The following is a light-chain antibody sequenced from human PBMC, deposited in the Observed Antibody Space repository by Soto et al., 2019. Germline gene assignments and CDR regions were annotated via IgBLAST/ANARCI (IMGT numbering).Light chain of an antibody. J-gene: IGKJ5*01. Sequence: IEVTQSPATLSLSPGDRATLSSTASQSVSRSYLAWYQQKPGLAPRLIIYDASTRATGIPDRFSGSGSGTDFTLTISRLEPEDFAVYYCQQSGSSPITFGQGTRLEI. CDR1: QSVSRSY. V-gene: IGKV3D-20*01. CDR2: DAS. CDR3: QQSGSSPIT.